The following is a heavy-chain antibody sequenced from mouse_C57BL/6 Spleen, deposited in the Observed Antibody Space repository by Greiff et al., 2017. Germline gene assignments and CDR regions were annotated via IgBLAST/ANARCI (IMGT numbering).Heavy chain of an antibody. V-gene: IGHV2-9-1*01. Sequence: VQGVESGPGLVAPSQSLSITCTVSGFSFTSYAISWVRQPPGKGLEWLGVIWTGGGTNYNSALKSRLSISKDNSKSQVFLKMNSLQTDDTARYYCARNLITTVVALDYWGQGTTLTVSS. D-gene: IGHD1-1*01. J-gene: IGHJ2*01. CDR2: IWTGGGT. CDR1: GFSFTSYA. CDR3: ARNLITTVVALDY.